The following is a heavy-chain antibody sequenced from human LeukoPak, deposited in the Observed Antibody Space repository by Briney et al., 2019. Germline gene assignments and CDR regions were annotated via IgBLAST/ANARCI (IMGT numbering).Heavy chain of an antibody. V-gene: IGHV4-34*01. CDR3: ARLRTVGGYEY. CDR2: INHSGST. J-gene: IGHJ4*02. D-gene: IGHD5-12*01. Sequence: SESLSLTCAVYGGSFSGYYWSWIRQPPGKGLEWIGEINHSGSTNYNPSLKSRVTISVDTSKNQFSLKLSSVTAADTAVYYCARLRTVGGYEYWGQGTLVTVSS. CDR1: GGSFSGYY.